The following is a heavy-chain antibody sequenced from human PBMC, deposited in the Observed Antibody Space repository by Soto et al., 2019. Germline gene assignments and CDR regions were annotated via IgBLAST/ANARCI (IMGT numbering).Heavy chain of an antibody. CDR1: GGSISSGDYS. V-gene: IGHV4-30-2*01. D-gene: IGHD3-10*01. CDR2: IYYGGST. J-gene: IGHJ4*02. Sequence: QLQLQESGSGLVKPSQTLSLTCAVSGGSISSGDYSWNWIRQPPGKGLEWIGYIYYGGSTYYNPSLQSRVTMSVDRSRNQFSLKLNSVTAADTAVYYCARVRREYYNSGPVDYWGQGTLVTVSS. CDR3: ARVRREYYNSGPVDY.